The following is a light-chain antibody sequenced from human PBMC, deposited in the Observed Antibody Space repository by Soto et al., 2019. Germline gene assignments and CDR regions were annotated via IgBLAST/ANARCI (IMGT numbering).Light chain of an antibody. Sequence: QSVLTQPASVSGSPGQSITISCTGISSDVGSYNYVSWYQQHPGNAPQLMIYEVSNRPSGVSNRFSGSKSGNTASLTISGLQAEDEGVYYCSSYTSSSPRVFGTGTKVTVL. CDR3: SSYTSSSPRV. CDR1: SSDVGSYNY. J-gene: IGLJ1*01. CDR2: EVS. V-gene: IGLV2-14*01.